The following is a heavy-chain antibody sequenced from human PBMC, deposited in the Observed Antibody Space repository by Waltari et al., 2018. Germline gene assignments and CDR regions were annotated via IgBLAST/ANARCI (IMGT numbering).Heavy chain of an antibody. J-gene: IGHJ4*02. V-gene: IGHV3-30*18. Sequence: QVQLLESGGGVVRPGRSLRLSCAAAGFTFRSSGLPCVRQIPGKGLEWLTFISFDGSDKYYADSVKGRFTIYKDNSRNTLYLQMNSLRPEDTAVYFCAKDHQWEVLLPIYQIDYWGRGTLVTVSS. CDR3: AKDHQWEVLLPIYQIDY. D-gene: IGHD1-26*01. CDR1: GFTFRSSG. CDR2: ISFDGSDK.